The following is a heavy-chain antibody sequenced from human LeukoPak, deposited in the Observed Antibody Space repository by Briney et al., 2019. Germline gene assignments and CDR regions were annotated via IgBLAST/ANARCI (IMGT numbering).Heavy chain of an antibody. CDR2: INPNTGGT. CDR1: GYTFTDYY. J-gene: IGHJ3*01. V-gene: IGHV1-2*02. CDR3: ARKGGPRINAFDY. D-gene: IGHD1-14*01. Sequence: GASVTVSFKASGYTFTDYYFHWVRQAPGQGLEWMGWINPNTGGTNSAQKFQGRVTMTRDTSITTAYMELSSLTSDDTAIYYCARKGGPRINAFDYWGQGTMVTVSS.